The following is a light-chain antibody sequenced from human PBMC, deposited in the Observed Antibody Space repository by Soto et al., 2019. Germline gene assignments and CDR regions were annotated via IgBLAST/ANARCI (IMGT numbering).Light chain of an antibody. CDR2: DAS. CDR3: QQDPGFW. V-gene: IGKV1-5*01. CDR1: HSINDW. J-gene: IGKJ1*01. Sequence: DNPLTQSPSSLSASVGDRVTITCRASHSINDWLAWYQQKPGKAPKLLIYDASSLESGVRSRFSGGGSVTEFSLRVSGLPPEDFATYYCQQDPGFWFGQGTKVEFE.